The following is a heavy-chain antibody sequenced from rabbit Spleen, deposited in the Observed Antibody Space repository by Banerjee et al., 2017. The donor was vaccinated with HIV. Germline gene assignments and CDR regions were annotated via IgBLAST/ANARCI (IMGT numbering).Heavy chain of an antibody. J-gene: IGHJ4*01. Sequence: QEQLVESGGGLVQPEGSLTLTCTASGFSFSSNYYMCWVRQAPGKGLEWIGCIHAGGNGNTYYASWAKGRFTISRTSSTTVTLQMTSLTAADTATYFCERDNVGDVGYDFFLWGPGTLVTVS. V-gene: IGHV1S45*01. CDR3: ERDNVGDVGYDFFL. CDR2: IHAGGNGNT. D-gene: IGHD6-1*01. CDR1: GFSFSSNYY.